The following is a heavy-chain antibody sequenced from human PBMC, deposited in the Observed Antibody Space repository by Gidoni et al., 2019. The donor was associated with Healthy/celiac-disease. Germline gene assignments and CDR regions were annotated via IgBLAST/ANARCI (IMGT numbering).Heavy chain of an antibody. CDR2: INPSGGST. V-gene: IGHV1-46*01. CDR1: GYTFTSYY. J-gene: IGHJ3*02. Sequence: QVQLVQSGAEVKKPGASVKVSCKASGYTFTSYYMPWVRQAPGQGLEWMGIINPSGGSTSYAQKFQGRVTMTRDTSTSTVYMELSSLRSEDTAVYYCARDLSRGYYSYAFDIWGQGTMVTVSS. D-gene: IGHD3-22*01. CDR3: ARDLSRGYYSYAFDI.